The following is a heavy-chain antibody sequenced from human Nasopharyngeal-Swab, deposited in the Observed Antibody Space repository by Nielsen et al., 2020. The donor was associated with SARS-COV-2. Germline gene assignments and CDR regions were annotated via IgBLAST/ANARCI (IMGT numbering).Heavy chain of an antibody. CDR2: SSGSGTFT. Sequence: GESLKISCTTSGFTFKNYAMSWVRQAPGKGLDWVSGSSGSGTFTYYADAVKGRFTVSRDNSQNTLYLHMNSLRAEDTAVASGAKDGGGSSSLNWFDPWGQGTLVTVSS. D-gene: IGHD1-26*01. J-gene: IGHJ5*02. CDR3: AKDGGGSSSLNWFDP. CDR1: GFTFKNYA. V-gene: IGHV3-23*01.